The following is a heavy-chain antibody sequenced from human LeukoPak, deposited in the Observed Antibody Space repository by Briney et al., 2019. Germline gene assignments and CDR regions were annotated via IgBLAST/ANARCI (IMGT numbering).Heavy chain of an antibody. D-gene: IGHD6-6*01. Sequence: GGSLRLSCAASGFTVSSNYMSWVRQAPGKGLEWVSVIYSGGSTYYADSVKGRFTISRDNSKNTLYLQMKSLRAEDTAVYYCARESQAARPMYYFDYWGRGTLVTVSS. J-gene: IGHJ4*02. V-gene: IGHV3-53*01. CDR2: IYSGGST. CDR3: ARESQAARPMYYFDY. CDR1: GFTVSSNY.